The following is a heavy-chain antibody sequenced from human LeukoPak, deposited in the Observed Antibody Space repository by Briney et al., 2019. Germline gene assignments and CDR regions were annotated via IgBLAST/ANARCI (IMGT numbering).Heavy chain of an antibody. V-gene: IGHV3-11*01. CDR1: GFTFGDYY. CDR3: AREGMDYSDPGNWFDP. CDR2: ISSSGSTM. D-gene: IGHD4-17*01. Sequence: GGSLRLSCAASGFTFGDYYMSWIRQAPGKGLEWVSYISSSGSTMYYADSVKGRFTISRDNAKNSLYLQMNSLRAEDTAVYYCAREGMDYSDPGNWFDPWGQGTLVTVSS. J-gene: IGHJ5*02.